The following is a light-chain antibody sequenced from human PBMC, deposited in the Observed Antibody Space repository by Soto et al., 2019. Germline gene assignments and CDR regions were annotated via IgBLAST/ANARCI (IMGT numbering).Light chain of an antibody. Sequence: EIVLTQSPDTLSVSPGERATLSCRASQTVGSNLAWYQQKPGQAPRLLIYGASTRASDIPARFSGSGSVTEFALTISSLQSEDFAVYYCQQYNNWPITGGQGTRLEIK. J-gene: IGKJ5*01. V-gene: IGKV3-15*01. CDR3: QQYNNWPIT. CDR1: QTVGSN. CDR2: GAS.